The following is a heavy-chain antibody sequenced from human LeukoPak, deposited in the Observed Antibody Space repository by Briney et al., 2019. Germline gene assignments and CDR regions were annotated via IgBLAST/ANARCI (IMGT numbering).Heavy chain of an antibody. D-gene: IGHD3-16*01. Sequence: GGSLRLSCAASGFTFSSYAMTWVRQAPGKGLEWVSAISGSGGTTYYADSVKGRFTISRDNSRDTLYLQMNSLRAEDTAVYYCAKGYYDYVWGSYYFDYWGQGTLVTVSS. J-gene: IGHJ4*02. CDR2: ISGSGGTT. CDR3: AKGYYDYVWGSYYFDY. CDR1: GFTFSSYA. V-gene: IGHV3-23*01.